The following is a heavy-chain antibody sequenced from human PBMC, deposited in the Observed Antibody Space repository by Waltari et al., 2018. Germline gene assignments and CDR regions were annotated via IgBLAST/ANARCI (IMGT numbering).Heavy chain of an antibody. D-gene: IGHD3-9*01. CDR3: ARAERYFDWDFGH. Sequence: EVQVVESGGGLVQPGGSLRLSCAASGFTVSNRYMSWVRQAPGKGLEWLSVIYGGGSTYYADSVKGRFTISRDNSKNTLYLQMNRLTTEDTAVYYCARAERYFDWDFGHWGQGTLVTVSS. CDR1: GFTVSNRY. J-gene: IGHJ4*02. V-gene: IGHV3-66*01. CDR2: IYGGGST.